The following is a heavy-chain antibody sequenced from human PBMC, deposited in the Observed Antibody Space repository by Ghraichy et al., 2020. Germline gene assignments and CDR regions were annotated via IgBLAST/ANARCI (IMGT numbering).Heavy chain of an antibody. Sequence: GGSLRLSCAASGFIFSSYAMNWVRQAPGKGLEWVAAIRGSDDKTFYADSVKGRFSISRDNSKNTLFLQMNSLRVEDTAVYYCAKPDWSSSFGMDVWGQGTTVAVSS. V-gene: IGHV3-23*01. CDR3: AKPDWSSSFGMDV. J-gene: IGHJ6*02. CDR2: IRGSDDKT. CDR1: GFIFSSYA. D-gene: IGHD2-2*01.